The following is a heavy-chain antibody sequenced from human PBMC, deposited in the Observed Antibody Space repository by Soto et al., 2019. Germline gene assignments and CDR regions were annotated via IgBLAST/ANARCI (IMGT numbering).Heavy chain of an antibody. Sequence: RGESLKISCKGSGYSFTSYWISWVRQMPGKGLEWMGRIDPSDSYTNYSPSFQGHVTISADKSISTAYLQWSSLKASDTAMYYCARGLGGYDFSGTEYYYGMDVWGQGTTVTVSS. V-gene: IGHV5-10-1*01. CDR2: IDPSDSYT. J-gene: IGHJ6*02. D-gene: IGHD5-12*01. CDR3: ARGLGGYDFSGTEYYYGMDV. CDR1: GYSFTSYW.